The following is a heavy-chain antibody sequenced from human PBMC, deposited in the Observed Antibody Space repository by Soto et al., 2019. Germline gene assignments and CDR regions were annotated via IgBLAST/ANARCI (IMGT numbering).Heavy chain of an antibody. Sequence: QTLSLTCAISGDSVSTNSATWDWIRQSPSRGLEWLGRTYYRSKWDYDYAASVKGRININPDTSNNQVSLHLDSVTPDDTAVYYCARLIGNSWLDSWGQGTPATVSS. D-gene: IGHD2-8*01. J-gene: IGHJ5*01. V-gene: IGHV6-1*01. CDR3: ARLIGNSWLDS. CDR2: TYYRSKWDY. CDR1: GDSVSTNSAT.